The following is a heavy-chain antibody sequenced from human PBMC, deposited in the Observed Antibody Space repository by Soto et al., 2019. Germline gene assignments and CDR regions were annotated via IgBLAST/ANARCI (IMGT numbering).Heavy chain of an antibody. D-gene: IGHD2-15*01. Sequence: QITLKESGPPLVKPTQTLTLTCTFSGFSLSTSGVGVGWIRQPPGKALEWLALIYWDDDKRYSPSLKSRLTRTXXTSKHQVVLTMTNMDPVDTATYYCALPEVERWFDPWGQGTLVTVSS. CDR1: GFSLSTSGVG. CDR2: IYWDDDK. CDR3: ALPEVERWFDP. J-gene: IGHJ5*02. V-gene: IGHV2-5*02.